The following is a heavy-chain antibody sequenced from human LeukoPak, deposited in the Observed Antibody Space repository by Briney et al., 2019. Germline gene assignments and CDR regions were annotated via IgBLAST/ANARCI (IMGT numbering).Heavy chain of an antibody. CDR1: GGTFSSYA. J-gene: IGHJ3*02. V-gene: IGHV1-69*01. CDR2: IIPIFGTA. Sequence: SVKVSCKASGGTFSSYAISWVRQAPGQGLEWMGGIIPIFGTANYAQKFQGRVTITADESTSTAYMELSSLRSEDTAVYYCARCEVRFDIVVVPAAKRWAFDIWGQGTMVTVSS. D-gene: IGHD2-2*01. CDR3: ARCEVRFDIVVVPAAKRWAFDI.